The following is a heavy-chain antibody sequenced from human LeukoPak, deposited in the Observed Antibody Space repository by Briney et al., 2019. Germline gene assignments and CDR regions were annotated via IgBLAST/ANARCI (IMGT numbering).Heavy chain of an antibody. CDR2: IYYSGST. Sequence: SETLSLTCTVSGGPVSSGTYYWSWIRQPPGKGLEWIGYIYYSGSTNYNPSLKSRVTVSVDTSKNQCSLKLNSVTTADTAVYYCTRSTNLEAFDIWGQGTMVTVSS. CDR1: GGPVSSGTYY. V-gene: IGHV4-61*01. D-gene: IGHD2-8*01. J-gene: IGHJ3*02. CDR3: TRSTNLEAFDI.